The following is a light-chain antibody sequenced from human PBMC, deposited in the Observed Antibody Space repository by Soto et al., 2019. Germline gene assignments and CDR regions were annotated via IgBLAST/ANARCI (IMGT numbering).Light chain of an antibody. CDR1: SSDVGGYNY. J-gene: IGLJ1*01. CDR3: SSYAGSNNLRV. V-gene: IGLV2-8*01. Sequence: QSVLTKPPSASGSPGQSVTISCTGTSSDVGGYNYVSWYQQHPGKAPKLMIYEVSKRPSGVPDRFSGSKSGNTASLTVSGLQAEDEADYCCSSYAGSNNLRVFGTGTKVTVL. CDR2: EVS.